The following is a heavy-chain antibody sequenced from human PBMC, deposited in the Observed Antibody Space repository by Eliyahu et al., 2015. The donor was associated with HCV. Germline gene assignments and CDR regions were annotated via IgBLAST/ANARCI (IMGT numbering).Heavy chain of an antibody. CDR1: YG. V-gene: IGHV3-33*01. Sequence: YGMHWVRQAPGKGLEWVAVIWYDGTKKYYGDSVKGRFTISRDNSKNKIYLQMNSLRAEDTAVYYCASLGYCSSTNCSLGGVDYWGQGTLVTVSS. CDR3: ASLGYCSSTNCSLGGVDY. J-gene: IGHJ4*02. CDR2: IWYDGTKK. D-gene: IGHD2-2*01.